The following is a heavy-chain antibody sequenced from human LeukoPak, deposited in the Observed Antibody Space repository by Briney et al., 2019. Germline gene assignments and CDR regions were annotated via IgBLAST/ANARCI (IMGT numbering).Heavy chain of an antibody. Sequence: GGSLRLSCSASGFTFSSYEMNWVRQAPGKGLEWLSYINSIGTTTHYADSVKGRFTISRDNAKNSLYLQVNSLRAEDTAVYYCARDGGTDYSFDYWGLGALVTVSS. D-gene: IGHD3-10*01. CDR3: ARDGGTDYSFDY. CDR1: GFTFSSYE. J-gene: IGHJ4*02. CDR2: INSIGTTT. V-gene: IGHV3-48*03.